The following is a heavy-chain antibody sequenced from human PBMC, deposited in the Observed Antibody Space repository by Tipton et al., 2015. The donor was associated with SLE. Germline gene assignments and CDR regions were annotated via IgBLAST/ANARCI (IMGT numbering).Heavy chain of an antibody. J-gene: IGHJ5*02. Sequence: LRLSCTVSGGSISSYYWSWIRQPPGKGLEWIGYIYYSGSTNYNPSLKSRVTISVDTSKNQFSLKLSSVTAADTAVYYCARRNPGDWFDPWGQGTLVTVSS. CDR2: IYYSGST. V-gene: IGHV4-59*01. CDR3: ARRNPGDWFDP. CDR1: GGSISSYY. D-gene: IGHD3-10*01.